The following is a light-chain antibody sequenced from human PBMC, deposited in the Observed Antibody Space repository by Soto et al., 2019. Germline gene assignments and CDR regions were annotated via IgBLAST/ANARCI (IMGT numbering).Light chain of an antibody. V-gene: IGLV2-14*01. J-gene: IGLJ1*01. CDR2: DVT. CDR1: SSDVGGYNY. CDR3: SSYTSSSTPYV. Sequence: QSVLTQPASVSGSPGQSITISCTGTSSDVGGYNYVSWYRQHPVKAPKLMIYDVTNRPSGVSDRFSGSKSGNTASLTISGLQAEDEADYYCSSYTSSSTPYVFGTGTKVTVL.